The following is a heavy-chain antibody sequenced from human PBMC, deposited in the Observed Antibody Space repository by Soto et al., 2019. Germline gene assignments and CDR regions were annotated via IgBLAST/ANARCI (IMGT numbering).Heavy chain of an antibody. V-gene: IGHV3-74*01. D-gene: IGHD6-25*01. J-gene: IGHJ4*02. CDR2: INSDGRST. CDR1: GFTFSSYL. CDR3: ATELAAGG. Sequence: EVQLVESGGGLVQPGGSLRLSCAASGFTFSSYLMHWVRQAPGKGLVWVSHINSDGRSTRYADSVKGRFTISRDNAKSTLYLQINSLGAEDTAVYYCATELAAGGWGQGTLVTVSS.